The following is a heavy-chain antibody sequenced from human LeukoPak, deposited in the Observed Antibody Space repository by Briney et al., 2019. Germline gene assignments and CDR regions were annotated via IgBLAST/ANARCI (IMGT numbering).Heavy chain of an antibody. CDR2: IKEDGSAK. CDR1: GFTFSNAW. J-gene: IGHJ5*02. D-gene: IGHD3-22*01. CDR3: ARDSSGYYS. Sequence: PGGSLRLSCAASGFTFSNAWMSWVRQAPGKGLEWVANIKEDGSAKYYVDSVKGRFTISRDNAKNSLYLQMNSLRAEDTAVYYCARDSSGYYSWGQGTQVTVSS. V-gene: IGHV3-7*01.